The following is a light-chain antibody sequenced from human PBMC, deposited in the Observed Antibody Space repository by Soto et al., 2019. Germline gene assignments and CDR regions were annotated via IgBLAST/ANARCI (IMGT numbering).Light chain of an antibody. J-gene: IGKJ1*01. CDR2: DVS. CDR3: QQYNGYSRT. Sequence: DIQMTQSPSTLSASVRDRVTITCRASQSIGDSLAWYQQKPGKAPYLLISDVSSLERGVPSRFSGSGSGTEFTLTISSMQPDDFATFYCQQYNGYSRTLGQGTKVDIK. CDR1: QSIGDS. V-gene: IGKV1-5*01.